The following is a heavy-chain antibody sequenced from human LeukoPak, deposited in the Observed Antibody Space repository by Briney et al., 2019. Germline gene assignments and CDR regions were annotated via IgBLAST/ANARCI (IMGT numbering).Heavy chain of an antibody. V-gene: IGHV4-4*07. CDR2: LYTSGSA. CDR3: ARDRVDSSGYYYYYGIDV. J-gene: IGHJ6*02. D-gene: IGHD3-22*01. Sequence: SETLSLTCTVSGGSISTYFWSWIRQPAGKGLEWIGRLYTSGSANYNPSLKSRLTMSADTSKNQFSLNLRSVTAADTAIYYCARDRVDSSGYYYYYGIDVWGQGTAVTVSS. CDR1: GGSISTYF.